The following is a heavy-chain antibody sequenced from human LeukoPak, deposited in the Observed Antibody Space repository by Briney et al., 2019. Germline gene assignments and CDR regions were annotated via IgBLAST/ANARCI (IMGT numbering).Heavy chain of an antibody. V-gene: IGHV4-4*07. J-gene: IGHJ5*02. Sequence: SETLSLTCAVSGGSIGSYYWSWIRQPAGKGLEWIGRIYTSGSTNYNPSLKSRVTMSVDTSKNQFSLKLSSVTAADTAVYYCARETAYYYGSGSYYCWFDPWGQGTLVTVSS. CDR3: ARETAYYYGSGSYYCWFDP. D-gene: IGHD3-10*01. CDR1: GGSIGSYY. CDR2: IYTSGST.